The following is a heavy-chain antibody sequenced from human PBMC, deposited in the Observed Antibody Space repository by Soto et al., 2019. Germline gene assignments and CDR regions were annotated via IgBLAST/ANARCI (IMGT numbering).Heavy chain of an antibody. CDR1: GFTFTSSA. CDR2: IVVGSGNT. V-gene: IGHV1-58*01. D-gene: IGHD3-22*01. J-gene: IGHJ3*02. CDR3: AAEPPAYYYDSSGYYPHAFDI. Sequence: SVKVSCKASGFTFTSSAVQWVRQARGQRLEWIGWIVVGSGNTNYAQKFQERVTITRDMSTSTAYMELSSLRSEDTAVYYCAAEPPAYYYDSSGYYPHAFDIWGQGTMVTVSS.